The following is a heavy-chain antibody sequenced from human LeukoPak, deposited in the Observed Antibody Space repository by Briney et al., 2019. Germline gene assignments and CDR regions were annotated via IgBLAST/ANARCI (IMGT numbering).Heavy chain of an antibody. CDR2: INPSGGST. D-gene: IGHD3-3*01. CDR3: ARESLGLEN. Sequence: GASVKVSCKASGYTFTSYGISWVRQAPGQGLERMGIINPSGGSTSYAQKFQGRVTMTRDTSTSTVYMELSSLRSEDTAVYYCARESLGLENWGQGTLVTVSS. V-gene: IGHV1-46*01. J-gene: IGHJ4*02. CDR1: GYTFTSYG.